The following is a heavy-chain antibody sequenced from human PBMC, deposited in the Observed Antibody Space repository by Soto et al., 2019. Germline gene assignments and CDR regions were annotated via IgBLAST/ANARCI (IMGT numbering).Heavy chain of an antibody. V-gene: IGHV4-59*01. D-gene: IGHD3-10*01. CDR2: IYYSGST. Sequence: SETLSLTCTVSGGSISSYYWSWIRQPPGKGLEWIGYIYYSGSTNYNPSLKSRVTISVDTSKNQFSLKLSSVTAADTAVYYCARADERTYYYGSGSYPTYYYGMDVWGQGTTVTVSS. CDR3: ARADERTYYYGSGSYPTYYYGMDV. J-gene: IGHJ6*02. CDR1: GGSISSYY.